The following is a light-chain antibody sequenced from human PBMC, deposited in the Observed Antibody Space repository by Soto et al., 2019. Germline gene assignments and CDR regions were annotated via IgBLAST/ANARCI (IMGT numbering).Light chain of an antibody. CDR3: QQYGSSPGT. J-gene: IGKJ1*01. V-gene: IGKV3-20*01. CDR1: QSVGSIY. Sequence: DIVLTQSPGTLSLSPGERATLSCRASQSVGSIYLAWYQQKPGQAPRLLIHGASNRASGIPDRFSGSGSGTDFTLTISRLETDDFAVYYCQQYGSSPGTFGQGTKVDIK. CDR2: GAS.